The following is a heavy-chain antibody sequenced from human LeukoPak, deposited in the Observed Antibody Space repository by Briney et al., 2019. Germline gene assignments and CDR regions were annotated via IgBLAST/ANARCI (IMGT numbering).Heavy chain of an antibody. D-gene: IGHD1-26*01. Sequence: PSETLSLTCTVSGGSISVHYWNWIRQPPGKGLEWIGYIYYSGSTSYNPSLKSRVTISVDTSKNQFSLKLTSVTAADTAVYYCARLAPYPGVWASDYWGQGTLVTVSS. V-gene: IGHV4-59*08. CDR1: GGSISVHY. CDR2: IYYSGST. CDR3: ARLAPYPGVWASDY. J-gene: IGHJ4*02.